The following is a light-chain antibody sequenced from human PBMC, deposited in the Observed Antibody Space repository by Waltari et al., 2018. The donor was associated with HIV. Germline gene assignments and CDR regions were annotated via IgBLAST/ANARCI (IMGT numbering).Light chain of an antibody. J-gene: IGKJ2*01. CDR1: QSVGSNY. V-gene: IGKV3-20*01. CDR2: GAS. CDR3: QQYGSSPYT. Sequence: EIVLTQSPGTLSLSPGERATLSCRASQSVGSNYLGWFQQTPGHAPRLLVYGASTRATGAPDRISGSGSGTDFTLTISRLEPEDFAMYYCQQYGSSPYTFGQGTRLEIK.